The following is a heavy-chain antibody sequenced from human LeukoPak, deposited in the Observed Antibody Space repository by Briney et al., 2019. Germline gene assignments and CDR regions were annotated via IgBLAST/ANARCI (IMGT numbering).Heavy chain of an antibody. CDR1: GFTFSIYA. CDR2: ISSNGAST. V-gene: IGHV3-64*02. D-gene: IGHD3-3*01. J-gene: IGHJ4*02. Sequence: PGESLRLSCAASGFTFSIYAMYWVRQAPGKGLEYVSAISSNGASTYYADSVKGRFTISRDNSKNTLYLQMNSLRAEDTAVYYCAKDLRIFGGDWGQGTLVTVSS. CDR3: AKDLRIFGGD.